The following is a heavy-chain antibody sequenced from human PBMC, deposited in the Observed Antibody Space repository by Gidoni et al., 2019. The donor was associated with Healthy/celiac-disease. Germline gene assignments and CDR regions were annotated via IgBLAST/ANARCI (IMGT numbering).Heavy chain of an antibody. J-gene: IGHJ5*02. Sequence: QVQLQESGPGLVKPSETLSLTCTVSGGSISSYYWSWLRQPPGKGLEWIGYIYYSGSTNYNPSLKSRVTISVDTSKNQFSLKLSSVTAADTAVYYCARQVVPAAPNWFDPWGQGTLVTVSS. CDR1: GGSISSYY. V-gene: IGHV4-59*08. D-gene: IGHD2-2*01. CDR3: ARQVVPAAPNWFDP. CDR2: IYYSGST.